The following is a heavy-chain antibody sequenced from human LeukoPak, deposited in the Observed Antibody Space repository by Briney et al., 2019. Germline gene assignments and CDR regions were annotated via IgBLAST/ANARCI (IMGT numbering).Heavy chain of an antibody. CDR3: ARHGIIRRGNDAFDI. Sequence: SETLSLTCTVSGGSISSSSHYWGWIRQPPGKGLEWIGSISYSGSTNYHPPLKSRVTMSVDTSKNQFSLRLSSLTAADTAVYYCARHGIIRRGNDAFDIWGRGTMVTVSS. V-gene: IGHV4-39*01. CDR1: GGSISSSSHY. J-gene: IGHJ3*02. CDR2: ISYSGST. D-gene: IGHD3-16*01.